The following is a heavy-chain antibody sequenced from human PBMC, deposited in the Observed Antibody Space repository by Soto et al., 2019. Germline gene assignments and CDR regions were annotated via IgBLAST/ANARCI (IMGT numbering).Heavy chain of an antibody. CDR1: GFTFSSYA. D-gene: IGHD6-13*01. CDR2: ISGSGGGT. V-gene: IGHV3-23*01. J-gene: IGHJ4*02. Sequence: LRLSCAASGFTFSSYAMSWVRQAPGKGLEWVSSISGSGGGTYYADSVKGRFTISRDNSKSTLYLQMNSLRAEDTAVYYCAKIPSIAAAGTRLDYWGQGTLVTVSS. CDR3: AKIPSIAAAGTRLDY.